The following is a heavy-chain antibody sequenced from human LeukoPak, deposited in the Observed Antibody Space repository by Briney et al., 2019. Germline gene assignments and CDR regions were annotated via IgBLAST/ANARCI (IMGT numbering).Heavy chain of an antibody. Sequence: ASVKVSCKASGYTFTSYGISWVRQAPGQGLEWMGWISAYNGNTNYAQKLQGRVTMTTDTSTSTAYTELRSLRSDDTAVYYCARVGSYYDFWSGPTPIDYWGQGTLVTVSS. CDR1: GYTFTSYG. CDR3: ARVGSYYDFWSGPTPIDY. V-gene: IGHV1-18*01. D-gene: IGHD3-3*01. CDR2: ISAYNGNT. J-gene: IGHJ4*02.